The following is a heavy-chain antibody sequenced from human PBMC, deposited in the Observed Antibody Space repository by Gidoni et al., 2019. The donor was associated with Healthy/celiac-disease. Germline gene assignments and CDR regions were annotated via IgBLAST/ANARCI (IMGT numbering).Heavy chain of an antibody. CDR1: GFTLSSYA. V-gene: IGHV3-23*01. CDR2: IRGSGGST. CDR3: AKDQPWLGFGPDYYFDY. Sequence: EVQLLASGGGLVQHGGSLRPSCADSGFTLSSYAMSWVRQAPGKGLEWVSAIRGSGGSTYYADSVKGRFTISRDNSKNTLYLQMNSLRAEDTAVYYCAKDQPWLGFGPDYYFDYWGQGTRVTVSS. D-gene: IGHD2-21*01. J-gene: IGHJ4*02.